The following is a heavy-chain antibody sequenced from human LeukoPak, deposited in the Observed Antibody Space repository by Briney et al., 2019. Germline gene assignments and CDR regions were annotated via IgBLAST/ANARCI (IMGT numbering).Heavy chain of an antibody. V-gene: IGHV1-24*01. J-gene: IGHJ4*02. Sequence: ASVKVSGKDSGYGLSELSMHWVGQATGKGLEWMGGFDPENGEAVYAQKFQGRVTMTEDTSTDTSYMELNSLKSEDTAVYYCAAGGVYDLLDNWGQGTLVTVSS. CDR2: FDPENGEA. CDR3: AAGGVYDLLDN. CDR1: GYGLSELS. D-gene: IGHD2-8*01.